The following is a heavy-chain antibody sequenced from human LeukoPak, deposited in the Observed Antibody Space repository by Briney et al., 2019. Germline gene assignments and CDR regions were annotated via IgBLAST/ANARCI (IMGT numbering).Heavy chain of an antibody. CDR3: ARVRWGGLYYFDY. V-gene: IGHV3-74*01. D-gene: IGHD3-16*01. Sequence: PGRSPTLAWAAAALTFGSYWTHSVRHAPGKGLVGVSRIDSDGRSTGYADSVKGRFTTSRDNAKNTLYLQMNSLRAEDTAVYYCARVRWGGLYYFDYWGQGALVTASS. CDR2: IDSDGRST. J-gene: IGHJ4*02. CDR1: ALTFGSYW.